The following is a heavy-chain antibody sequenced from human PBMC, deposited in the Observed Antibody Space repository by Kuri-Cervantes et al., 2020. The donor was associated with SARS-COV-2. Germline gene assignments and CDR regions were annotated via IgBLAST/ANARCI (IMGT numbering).Heavy chain of an antibody. CDR2: INPDGSYT. V-gene: IGHV3-74*01. CDR3: TTNGIAVAGWAY. Sequence: GESLKISCAASGFTFSGHWIHWVRQAPGKGLVWVSRINPDGSYTNNADSVKGRFTLSRDNAKNMLFLQMNSLRAEDTAVYYCTTNGIAVAGWAYWGQGTLVTVSS. D-gene: IGHD6-19*01. CDR1: GFTFSGHW. J-gene: IGHJ4*02.